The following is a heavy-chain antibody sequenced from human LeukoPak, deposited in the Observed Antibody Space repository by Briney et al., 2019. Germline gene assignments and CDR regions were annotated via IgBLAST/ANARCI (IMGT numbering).Heavy chain of an antibody. CDR1: GYTFTTYG. Sequence: ASVKVSCKASGYTFTTYGISWVRQAPGQGLEWMGWISAYNGNTNYAQKLQGRVTMTTDTSTRTAYMELRSLRPDDTAVYYCARGLNWFDPWGQGTLVTVSP. CDR3: ARGLNWFDP. V-gene: IGHV1-18*04. CDR2: ISAYNGNT. J-gene: IGHJ5*02.